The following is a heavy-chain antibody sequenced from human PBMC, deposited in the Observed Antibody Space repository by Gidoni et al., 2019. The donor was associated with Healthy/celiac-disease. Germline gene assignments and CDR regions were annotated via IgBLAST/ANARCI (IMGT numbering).Heavy chain of an antibody. V-gene: IGHV1-69*01. Sequence: IIPIFGTANYAQKFQGRVTITADESTSTAYMELSSLRSEDTAVYYCARESYSSSWSFDYWGQGTLVTVSS. CDR3: ARESYSSSWSFDY. D-gene: IGHD6-13*01. J-gene: IGHJ4*02. CDR2: IIPIFGTA.